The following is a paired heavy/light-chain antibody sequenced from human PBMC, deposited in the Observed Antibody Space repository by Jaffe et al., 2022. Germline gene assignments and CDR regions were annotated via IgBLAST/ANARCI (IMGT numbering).Light chain of an antibody. CDR1: QDISNY. J-gene: IGKJ2*01. V-gene: IGKV1-33*01. CDR3: QQYDNLPSYT. CDR2: DAS. Sequence: DIQMTQSPSSLSASVGDRVTITCQASQDISNYLNWYQQKPGKAPKLLIYDASNLETGVPSRFSGSGSGTDFTFTISSLQPEDIATYYCQQYDNLPSYTFGQGTKLEIK.
Heavy chain of an antibody. Sequence: QVQLVQSGAEVKKPGSSVKVSCKASGGTFSSYAISWVRQAPGQGLEWMGGIIPIFGTANYAQKFQGRVTITADESTSTAYMELSSLRSEDTAVYYCATTRRRVATIRAFNYYYMDVWGKGTTVTVSS. J-gene: IGHJ6*03. CDR3: ATTRRRVATIRAFNYYYMDV. CDR2: IIPIFGTA. CDR1: GGTFSSYA. D-gene: IGHD5-12*01. V-gene: IGHV1-69*01.